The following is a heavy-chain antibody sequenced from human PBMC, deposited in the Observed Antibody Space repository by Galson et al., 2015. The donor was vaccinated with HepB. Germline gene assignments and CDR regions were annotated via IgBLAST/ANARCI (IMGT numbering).Heavy chain of an antibody. Sequence: SLRLSCAASGFTFSSYGMHWVRQAPGKGLEWVAFTRYDGSNKFYGDSVKGRFTISRDNSKNTLYLQMNSLRAEDTAVYYCAKDNWGGYYDSSAYLDYWGQGTLVTVSS. V-gene: IGHV3-30*02. CDR2: TRYDGSNK. CDR1: GFTFSSYG. CDR3: AKDNWGGYYDSSAYLDY. D-gene: IGHD3-22*01. J-gene: IGHJ4*02.